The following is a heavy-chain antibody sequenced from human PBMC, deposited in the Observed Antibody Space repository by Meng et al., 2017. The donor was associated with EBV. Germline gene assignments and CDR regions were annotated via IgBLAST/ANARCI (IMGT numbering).Heavy chain of an antibody. CDR3: ARGPYYYDSSGYYYGEFDP. Sequence: QVQMVQSGAEVKKPGASVKVSCKASGYTFTSYDINWVRQATGQGLEWMGWMNPNSGNTGYAQKFQGRVTMTKNTSISTAYMELSSLRSEDTAVYYRARGPYYYDSSGYYYGEFDPWGQGTLVTVSS. CDR2: MNPNSGNT. J-gene: IGHJ5*02. V-gene: IGHV1-8*01. CDR1: GYTFTSYD. D-gene: IGHD3-22*01.